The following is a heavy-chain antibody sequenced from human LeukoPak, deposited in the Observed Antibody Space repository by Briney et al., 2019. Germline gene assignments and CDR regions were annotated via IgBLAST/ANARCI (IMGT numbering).Heavy chain of an antibody. V-gene: IGHV1-69*04. CDR1: GGTFSSYA. J-gene: IGHJ4*02. D-gene: IGHD3-3*01. Sequence: GASVKVSCKASGGTFSSYAISWVRQAPGQGLEWMGRIIPILGIANYAQKFQGRVTITADKSTSTAYMELSSLRSEDTAVYYCAREVPLTGVVIEVSGYWGQGTLVTVSS. CDR3: AREVPLTGVVIEVSGY. CDR2: IIPILGIA.